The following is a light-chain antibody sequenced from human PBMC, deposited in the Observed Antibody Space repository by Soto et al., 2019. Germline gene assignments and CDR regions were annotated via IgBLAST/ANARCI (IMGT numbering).Light chain of an antibody. CDR3: QQHGSSPRT. J-gene: IGKJ1*01. Sequence: EIVLTQSPGTLSLSPGERVTLSCRASQSVSSSYLAWYQQIPGQAPRLLLYGASRRATGIPDRFSGSGSGTDFTLTISRPEPEDFAVYYCQQHGSSPRTFGQGTKVEIK. CDR2: GAS. CDR1: QSVSSSY. V-gene: IGKV3-20*01.